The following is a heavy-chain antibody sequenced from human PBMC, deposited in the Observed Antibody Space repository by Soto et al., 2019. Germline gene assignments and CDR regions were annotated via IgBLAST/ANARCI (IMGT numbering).Heavy chain of an antibody. J-gene: IGHJ4*02. CDR3: ARVSVDVPE. V-gene: IGHV1-2*02. CDR1: GPTFIAYY. CDR2: IDPKSGGT. Sequence: QLVQSGAEVKKPGASVRVSCKTSGPTFIAYYIHWVRQAPGQGLEWMGWIDPKSGGTTYEQEFLGRVTMTRDTSINTSGTYLNRLTSDDTVVYYCARVSVDVPEWGQGTLITVSS. D-gene: IGHD5-12*01.